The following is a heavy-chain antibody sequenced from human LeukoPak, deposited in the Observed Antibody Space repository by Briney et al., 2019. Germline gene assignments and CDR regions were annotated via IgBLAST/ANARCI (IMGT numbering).Heavy chain of an antibody. J-gene: IGHJ4*02. CDR1: GGSISSYY. CDR3: ARGTQYQLLFGHDY. Sequence: SETLSLTCTVSGGSISSYYWSWIRQPPGKGLEWIGYIYYSGSTNYNPSLKSRVTISVDTSKNQFSLRLSSVTAADTAVYYCARGTQYQLLFGHDYWGQGTLVTVSS. CDR2: IYYSGST. D-gene: IGHD2-2*01. V-gene: IGHV4-59*01.